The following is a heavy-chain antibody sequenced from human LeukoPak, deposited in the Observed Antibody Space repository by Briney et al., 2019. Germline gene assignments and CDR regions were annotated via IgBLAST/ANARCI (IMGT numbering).Heavy chain of an antibody. V-gene: IGHV5-51*01. CDR3: ARRKGDGYNSPFDY. CDR2: IYPADSDT. J-gene: IGHJ4*02. Sequence: GESLKISCKGSGYSFPNYCIGWVRQMPGQGLEWMGIIYPADSDTIYNPSFQGQVTISADKSINTAYLQWTSLKASDTAMYYCARRKGDGYNSPFDYWGQGTLVTVSS. CDR1: GYSFPNYC. D-gene: IGHD5-24*01.